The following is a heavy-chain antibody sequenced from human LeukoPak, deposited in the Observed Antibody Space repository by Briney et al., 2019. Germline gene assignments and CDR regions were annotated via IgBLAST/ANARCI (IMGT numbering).Heavy chain of an antibody. CDR2: IIPIFGTA. J-gene: IGHJ4*02. V-gene: IGHV1-69*05. CDR1: GGTFSSYA. Sequence: SVKVSCKAPGGTFSSYAISWVRQAPGQGLEWMGGIIPIFGTANYAQKFQGRVTITTDESTSTAYMELSSLRSEDTAVYYCARDSSGWYYFDYWGQGTLVTVSS. CDR3: ARDSSGWYYFDY. D-gene: IGHD6-19*01.